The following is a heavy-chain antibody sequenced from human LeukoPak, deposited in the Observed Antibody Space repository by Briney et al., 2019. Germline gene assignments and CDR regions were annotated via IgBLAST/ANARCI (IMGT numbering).Heavy chain of an antibody. V-gene: IGHV3-64*01. D-gene: IGHD3-22*01. J-gene: IGHJ4*02. CDR2: ISSNGGST. Sequence: PGGSLRLSCAASGFTFSSYAMHWVRQAPGKGLEYVSAISSNGGSTYYANSVKGRFTISRDNSKNTLYLQMGSLRAEDMAVYYCAIFDYYDSSGKKVSFDYWGQGTLVTVSS. CDR3: AIFDYYDSSGKKVSFDY. CDR1: GFTFSSYA.